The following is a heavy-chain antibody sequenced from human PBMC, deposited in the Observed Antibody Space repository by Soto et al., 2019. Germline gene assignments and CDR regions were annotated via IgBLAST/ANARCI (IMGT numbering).Heavy chain of an antibody. Sequence: AGGSLRLSCAASGFTFSNYAMSWVRQAPGKGLEWVSVISGSGGSTHFADFVKGRFTISRDNSNNTLYLQMNSLRTEDTAVYYCAKTKAWTYFDYWGQGSLVTVSS. J-gene: IGHJ4*02. CDR3: AKTKAWTYFDY. V-gene: IGHV3-23*01. CDR1: GFTFSNYA. CDR2: ISGSGGST.